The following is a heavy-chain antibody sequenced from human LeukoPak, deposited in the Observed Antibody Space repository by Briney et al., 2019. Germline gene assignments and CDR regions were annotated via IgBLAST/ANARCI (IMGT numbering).Heavy chain of an antibody. CDR3: AGSAITGTTSERLIDY. J-gene: IGHJ4*02. Sequence: GESLKISCKGSGYSFTSYWISWVRQMPGKGLEWMGRIDPSDSYTNYSLSFQGHVTISADKSISTAYLQWSSLKASDTAMYYCAGSAITGTTSERLIDYWGQGTLVTVSS. CDR2: IDPSDSYT. D-gene: IGHD1-20*01. V-gene: IGHV5-10-1*01. CDR1: GYSFTSYW.